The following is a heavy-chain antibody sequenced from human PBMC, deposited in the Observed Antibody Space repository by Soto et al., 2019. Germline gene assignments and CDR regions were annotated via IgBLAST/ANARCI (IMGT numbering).Heavy chain of an antibody. CDR2: ISAYNGNK. CDR1: GYMFTTYG. CDR3: ARTGGGMAARPLEY. J-gene: IGHJ4*02. V-gene: IGHV1-18*04. Sequence: ASVKVSCKASGYMFTTYGISWVRQAPGQGLEWMAWISAYNGNKKYAQKFQDRVTMTIHTSSTTVSMELRNLTSDDTAIYYCARTGGGMAARPLEYWGQGTLVTVSS. D-gene: IGHD6-6*01.